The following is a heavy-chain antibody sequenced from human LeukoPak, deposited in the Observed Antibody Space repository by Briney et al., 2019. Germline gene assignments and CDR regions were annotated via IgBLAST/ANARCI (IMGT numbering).Heavy chain of an antibody. CDR3: AKDAVDCSGGSCYLDY. CDR2: ISYDGSNK. D-gene: IGHD2-15*01. Sequence: PGGSLRLSCAASGFTFSSNGMHWVRQAPGKGLEWVAVISYDGSNKYYADSVKGRLTISRDNSKNTLYLQMNSMRAEDTAVYYCAKDAVDCSGGSCYLDYWGQGTLVTVSS. J-gene: IGHJ4*02. V-gene: IGHV3-30*18. CDR1: GFTFSSNG.